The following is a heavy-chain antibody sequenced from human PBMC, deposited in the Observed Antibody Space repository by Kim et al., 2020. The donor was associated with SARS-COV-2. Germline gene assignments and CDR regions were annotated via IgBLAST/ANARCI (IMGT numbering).Heavy chain of an antibody. V-gene: IGHV4-39*07. J-gene: IGHJ6*02. D-gene: IGHD5-18*01. Sequence: SETLSLTCTVSGGSISSSSYYWGWIRQPPGKGLEWIGSIYYSGSTYYNPSLKSRVTISVDTSKNQFSLKLSSVTAADTAVYYCAREKTYSYGYLRGYYYGMDVWGQGTTVTVSS. CDR2: IYYSGST. CDR3: AREKTYSYGYLRGYYYGMDV. CDR1: GGSISSSSYY.